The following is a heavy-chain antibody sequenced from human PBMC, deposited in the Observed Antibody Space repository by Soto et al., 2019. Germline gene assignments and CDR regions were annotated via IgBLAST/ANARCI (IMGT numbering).Heavy chain of an antibody. CDR1: GGSFSGYY. CDR3: ARGMSSYDYIWGSYRQYYYFDY. Sequence: SETLSLTCAVYGGSFSGYYWSWIRQPPGKGLEWIGEINHSGSTNYNPSPKSRVTISVDTSKNQLSLKLSSVTAADTAVYYCARGMSSYDYIWGSYRQYYYFDYWGQGTLVTVSS. J-gene: IGHJ4*02. D-gene: IGHD3-16*02. V-gene: IGHV4-34*01. CDR2: INHSGST.